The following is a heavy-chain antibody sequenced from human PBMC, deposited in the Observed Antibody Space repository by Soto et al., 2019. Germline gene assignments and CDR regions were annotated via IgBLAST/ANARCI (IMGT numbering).Heavy chain of an antibody. Sequence: SLRLSCVASGFTFGSYGMHWVRQAPGKGLEWVAVISYDGTNKYYTDSVKGRFTISRDNSKKTLWLQMNSLRAEDTAVYYCAQVPRYTVTPPDDYWGQGTLVTVSS. CDR1: GFTFGSYG. V-gene: IGHV3-30*18. CDR2: ISYDGTNK. J-gene: IGHJ4*02. CDR3: AQVPRYTVTPPDDY. D-gene: IGHD4-17*01.